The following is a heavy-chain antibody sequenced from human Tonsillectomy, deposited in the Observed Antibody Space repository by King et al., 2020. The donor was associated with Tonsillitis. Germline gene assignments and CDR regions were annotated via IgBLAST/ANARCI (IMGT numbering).Heavy chain of an antibody. J-gene: IGHJ6*04. V-gene: IGHV1-2*02. Sequence: QLVQSGAEVKKPGASVKVSCTPSGYPFSVYYVHWVRQAPGQGLEWMGWINPKSGDTIYAQKFQDRVTMTRDTTISTAYIELSRLRSDDTAVYYCARALYLLLPPGMDVWGKGTTVTVSS. CDR3: ARALYLLLPPGMDV. D-gene: IGHD2-2*01. CDR1: GYPFSVYY. CDR2: INPKSGDT.